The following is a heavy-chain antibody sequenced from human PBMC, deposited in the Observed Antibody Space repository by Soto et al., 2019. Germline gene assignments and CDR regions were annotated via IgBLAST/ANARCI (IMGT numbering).Heavy chain of an antibody. CDR1: GFTFSNYA. Sequence: EVQLLESGGGLVQPGGSLRLSCAASGFTFSNYAMSWVRQAPGKGLEWVSGISGNGGSAYYADSVKGRFTISRDNSKNKQQQPSNSLRAEDTAVYYCAVMTYYDFWSGKGHFDYWGQETLVTVSS. CDR3: AVMTYYDFWSGKGHFDY. D-gene: IGHD3-3*01. V-gene: IGHV3-23*01. CDR2: ISGNGGSA. J-gene: IGHJ4*02.